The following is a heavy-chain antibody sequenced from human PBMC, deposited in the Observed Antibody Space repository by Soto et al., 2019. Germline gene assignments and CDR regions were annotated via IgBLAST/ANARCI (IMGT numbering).Heavy chain of an antibody. D-gene: IGHD3-3*01. V-gene: IGHV3-43D*04. CDR3: AKDQRGYYDFWSGYSYYYGMDV. J-gene: IGHJ6*02. CDR2: ISWDGGST. CDR1: GFTFDDYA. Sequence: PGGSLRLPXAASGFTFDDYAMHWVRQAPGKGLEWVSLISWDGGSTYYADSVKGRFTISRDNSKNSLYLQMNSLRAEDTALYYCAKDQRGYYDFWSGYSYYYGMDVWAREPWSPSP.